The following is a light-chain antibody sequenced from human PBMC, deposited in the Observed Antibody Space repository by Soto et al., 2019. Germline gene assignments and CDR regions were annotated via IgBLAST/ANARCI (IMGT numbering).Light chain of an antibody. Sequence: ELVLTQAPGTLSLSPGERATLSCRASQSVSSNNLAWYQQRPGQAPRVVIYGASTRSTGIPERFSGSGSWTDFTLTIIRREPEDFEVYYCQQYGRSPFTFGPGTKVHIK. J-gene: IGKJ3*01. V-gene: IGKV3-20*01. CDR2: GAS. CDR1: QSVSSNN. CDR3: QQYGRSPFT.